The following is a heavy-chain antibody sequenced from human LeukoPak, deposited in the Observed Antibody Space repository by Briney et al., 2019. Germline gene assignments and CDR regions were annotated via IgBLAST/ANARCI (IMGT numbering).Heavy chain of an antibody. D-gene: IGHD6-19*01. J-gene: IGHJ4*02. CDR3: ARGNWDSSGWYYDY. CDR2: IISIFGTA. Sequence: SVKVSCKASGGTFISYAISWVRQAPGQGLEWMGRIISIFGTANYAQKFQGRVTITTDESTNTAYMELSSLRSEDTAVYYCARGNWDSSGWYYDYWGQGTLATVSS. CDR1: GGTFISYA. V-gene: IGHV1-69*05.